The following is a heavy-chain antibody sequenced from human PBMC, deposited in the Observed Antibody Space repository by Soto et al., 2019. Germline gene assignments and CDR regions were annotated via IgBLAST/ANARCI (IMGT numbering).Heavy chain of an antibody. J-gene: IGHJ5*02. CDR3: AREPLYSSSPGWFDP. CDR1: GGSISSGGYY. D-gene: IGHD6-6*01. CDR2: IYYSGST. V-gene: IGHV4-31*03. Sequence: SETLSLTCTVSGGSISSGGYYWSWIRQHPGKGLEWIGYIYYSGSTYYNPSLKSRVTISVDTSKNQFSLKLSSVTAADTAVYYCAREPLYSSSPGWFDPWGQGTLVTVSS.